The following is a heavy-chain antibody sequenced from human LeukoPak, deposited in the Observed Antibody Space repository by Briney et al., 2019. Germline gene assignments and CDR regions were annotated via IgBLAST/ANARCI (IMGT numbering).Heavy chain of an antibody. CDR2: TYPNRGGT. D-gene: IGHD2-2*01. J-gene: IGHJ6*01. CDR3: PRGHIVVVPAAIYYYYGMDV. CDR1: GYSFTRYY. V-gene: IGHV1-2*02. Sequence: GSSVTVSCKASGYSFTRYYMHWVQQAPRQGLEWVGWTYPNRGGTNSVQELPRRVTTTRDTSISSAYMELSRLRSGDTAVYHCPRGHIVVVPAAIYYYYGMDVWGQGTTVTVSS.